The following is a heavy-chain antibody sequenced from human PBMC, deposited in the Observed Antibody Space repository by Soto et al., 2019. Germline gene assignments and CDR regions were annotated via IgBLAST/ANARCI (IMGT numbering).Heavy chain of an antibody. CDR1: GFTFRTNP. CDR3: AQGGGYCGRDCFYYFDN. CDR2: IGGSGATT. V-gene: IGHV3-23*01. D-gene: IGHD2-21*02. J-gene: IGHJ4*02. Sequence: EVELLESGGGLVQPGGSLRLSCIGSGFTFRTNPMGRVRQAPGKGLEWVSSIGGSGATTYYADSVKGRFTISRDNSRNTLYLQMNSLRADGTAIYYCAQGGGYCGRDCFYYFDNWGQGNRVTVSS.